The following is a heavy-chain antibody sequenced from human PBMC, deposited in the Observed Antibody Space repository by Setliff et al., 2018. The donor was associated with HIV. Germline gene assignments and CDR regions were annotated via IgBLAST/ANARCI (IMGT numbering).Heavy chain of an antibody. CDR3: TGEYNSGSHRFDY. D-gene: IGHD3-10*01. CDR1: GGSISSYY. J-gene: IGHJ4*02. V-gene: IGHV4-4*08. CDR2: IYPIGSPDYPSGNT. Sequence: SETLSLTCTVSGGSISSYYWSWIRQSPGKGLEWIGYIYPIGSPDYPSGNTVYNPSFRSRVTLSLDTSKNQFSLKLTSVTAADAAVYYCTGEYNSGSHRFDYWGQGTPVTVSS.